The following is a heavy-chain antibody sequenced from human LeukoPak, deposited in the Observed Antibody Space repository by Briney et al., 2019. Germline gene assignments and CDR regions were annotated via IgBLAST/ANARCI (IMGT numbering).Heavy chain of an antibody. D-gene: IGHD6-13*01. CDR2: IYHSGST. V-gene: IGHV4-38-2*02. Sequence: SETLSLTCTVSDYSINSGYYWGWIRQPPGKGLEWIGSIYHSGSTYYNPSLKSRVTISVDTSKNQFSLKLSSVTAADTAVYYCARELAAAGTLDYWGRGTLVTVSS. CDR3: ARELAAAGTLDY. J-gene: IGHJ4*02. CDR1: DYSINSGYY.